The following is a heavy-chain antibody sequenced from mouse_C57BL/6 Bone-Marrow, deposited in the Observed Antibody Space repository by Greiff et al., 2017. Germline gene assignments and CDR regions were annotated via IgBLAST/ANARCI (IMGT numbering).Heavy chain of an antibody. J-gene: IGHJ3*01. CDR3: AREDDYDEGAWFAY. CDR2: ISSGGSYT. Sequence: DVKLVESGGDLVKPGGSLKLSCAASGFTFSSYGMSWVRQTPDKRLEWVATISSGGSYTYYPDSVKGRFTISRDNAKNTLYLQMSSLKSEDTAMYYCAREDDYDEGAWFAYWGQGTLVTVSA. D-gene: IGHD2-4*01. V-gene: IGHV5-6*02. CDR1: GFTFSSYG.